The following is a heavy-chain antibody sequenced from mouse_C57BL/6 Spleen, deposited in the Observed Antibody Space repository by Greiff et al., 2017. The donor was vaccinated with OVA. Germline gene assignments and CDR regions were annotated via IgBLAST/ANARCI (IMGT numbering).Heavy chain of an antibody. CDR2: IYPSDSET. J-gene: IGHJ2*01. CDR3: ARGGLFVDY. V-gene: IGHV1-61*01. CDR1: GYTFTSYW. Sequence: VKLMESGAELVRPGSSVKLSCKASGYTFTSYWMDWVKQRPGQGLEWIGNIYPSDSETHFNQKFKDKATLTVDKSSSTAYMQLSSLTSEDSAVYYCARGGLFVDYWGQGTTLTVSS. D-gene: IGHD6-1*01.